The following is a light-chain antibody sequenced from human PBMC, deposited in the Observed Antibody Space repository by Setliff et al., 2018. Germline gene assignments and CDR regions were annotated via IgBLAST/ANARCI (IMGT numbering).Light chain of an antibody. CDR1: SSNIGSNT. CDR3: AAWDDSLNGLYV. CDR2: SND. J-gene: IGLJ1*01. Sequence: QSALAQPPSTSGTPGQKVTISCSGGSSNIGSNTDNWYQQFPGTAPKLLIYSNDQRPSGVPDRFSGSKSGTSASLAISGLQSEDESYYYCAAWDDSLNGLYVFGTGTKVTVL. V-gene: IGLV1-44*01.